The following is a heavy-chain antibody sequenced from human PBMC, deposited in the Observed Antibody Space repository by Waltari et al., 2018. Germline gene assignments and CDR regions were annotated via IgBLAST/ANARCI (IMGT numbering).Heavy chain of an antibody. CDR3: ARVPTYCGGDCYSGWFDP. V-gene: IGHV1-46*01. D-gene: IGHD2-21*02. Sequence: QVQLVQSGAEVKKPGASVKVSCKASGYTFTSYYMHWVRQAPGQGLEWMGIINPSGGSTSYEQKFQGRGTMTRDTSTSTVYRELSSLRSEDTAVYYCARVPTYCGGDCYSGWFDPWGQGTLVTVSS. CDR2: INPSGGST. CDR1: GYTFTSYY. J-gene: IGHJ5*02.